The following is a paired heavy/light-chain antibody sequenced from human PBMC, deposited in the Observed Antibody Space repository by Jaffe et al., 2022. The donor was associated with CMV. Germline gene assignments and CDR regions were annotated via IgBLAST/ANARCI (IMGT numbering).Heavy chain of an antibody. D-gene: IGHD4-17*01. V-gene: IGHV3-11*01. CDR2: ISSSGSTI. CDR1: GFTFSDYY. J-gene: IGHJ5*02. CDR3: ARARMTTVTTGWFDP. Sequence: QVQLVESGGGLVKPGGSLRLSCAASGFTFSDYYMSWIRQAPGKGLEWVSYISSSGSTIYYADSVKGRFTISRDNAKNSLYLQMNSLRAEDTAVYYCARARMTTVTTGWFDPWGQGTLVTVSS.
Light chain of an antibody. CDR1: QSVSSSY. J-gene: IGKJ4*01. Sequence: EIVLTQSPGTLSLSPGERATLSCRASQSVSSSYLAWYQQKPGQAPRLLIYGASSRATGIPDRFSGSGSGTDFTLTISRLEPEDFAVYYCQQYGSSPPAFGGGTKVEIK. V-gene: IGKV3-20*01. CDR3: QQYGSSPPA. CDR2: GAS.